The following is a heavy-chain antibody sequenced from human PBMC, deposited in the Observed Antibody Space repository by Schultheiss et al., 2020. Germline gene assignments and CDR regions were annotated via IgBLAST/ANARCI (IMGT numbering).Heavy chain of an antibody. D-gene: IGHD4-17*01. CDR2: ISSSSSYI. J-gene: IGHJ4*02. CDR1: GFTFSSYS. CDR3: ARGGDYGDYKDY. V-gene: IGHV3-21*01. Sequence: WGSLRLSCAASGFTFSSYSMNWVRQAPGKGLEWVSSISSSSSYIYYADSVKGRFTISRDNAQNSLYLQMNSLRAEDTAVYYCARGGDYGDYKDYWGQGTLVTVSS.